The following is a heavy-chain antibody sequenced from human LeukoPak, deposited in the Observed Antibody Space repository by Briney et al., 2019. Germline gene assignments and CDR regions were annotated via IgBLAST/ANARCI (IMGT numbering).Heavy chain of an antibody. CDR1: GGSFSGYY. CDR2: INHSGST. V-gene: IGHV4-34*01. D-gene: IGHD1-26*01. J-gene: IGHJ4*02. Sequence: PSETLSLTCAVYGGSFSGYYWSWIRQPPGKGLEWIGEINHSGSTNYNPSLKGRVTISVDTSKNQFSLKLSSVTAADPAVYYCARELEGTAHWGQGTLVTVSS. CDR3: ARELEGTAH.